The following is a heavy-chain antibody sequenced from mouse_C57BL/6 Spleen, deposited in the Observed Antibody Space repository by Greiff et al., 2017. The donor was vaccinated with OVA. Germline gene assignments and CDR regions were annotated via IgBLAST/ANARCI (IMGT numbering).Heavy chain of an antibody. J-gene: IGHJ3*01. V-gene: IGHV14-3*01. Sequence: VHVKQSVAELVRPGASVKLSCTASGFNIKNTYMHWVKQRPEQGLEWIGRIDPANGNTKYAPKFQGKATITADTSSNTAYLQLSSLTSEDTAIYYCAPYYYGSSSAWFAYWGQGTLVTVSA. CDR3: APYYYGSSSAWFAY. CDR2: IDPANGNT. CDR1: GFNIKNTY. D-gene: IGHD1-1*01.